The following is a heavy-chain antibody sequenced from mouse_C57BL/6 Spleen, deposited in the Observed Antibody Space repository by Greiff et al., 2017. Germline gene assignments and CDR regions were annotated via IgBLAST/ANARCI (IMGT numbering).Heavy chain of an antibody. D-gene: IGHD1-1*01. Sequence: EVQLQQSGPELVKPGASVKISCKASGYTFTDYYMNWVKQSHGKSLEWIGDINPNNGGTSYNQKFKGKATLTVDKSSSPAYMELRRLTTGDSAVSYCTRMDYFDVEENPPYFDYWGQGTSLTVSS. J-gene: IGHJ2*02. V-gene: IGHV1-26*01. CDR2: INPNNGGT. CDR3: TRMDYFDVEENPPYFDY. CDR1: GYTFTDYY.